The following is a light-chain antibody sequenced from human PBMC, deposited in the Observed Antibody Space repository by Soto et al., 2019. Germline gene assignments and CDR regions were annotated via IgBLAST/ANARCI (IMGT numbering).Light chain of an antibody. J-gene: IGKJ4*01. CDR1: QDISNY. Sequence: DIQMTQPPSSLSASVGDRVTITCQASQDISNYLNWYQQKPGKAPKLLIYDASNLETGAPSRFSGSGSGTDFTFTISSLQPEDIATYYCQQYDNLPLTFGGGTKVEIK. V-gene: IGKV1-33*01. CDR2: DAS. CDR3: QQYDNLPLT.